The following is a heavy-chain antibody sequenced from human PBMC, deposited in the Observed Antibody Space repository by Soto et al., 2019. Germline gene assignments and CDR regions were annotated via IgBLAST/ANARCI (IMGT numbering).Heavy chain of an antibody. CDR1: GYTFTSYD. CDR3: ARGLYSSSWYAPRYYYGMDV. CDR2: MNPNSGNT. D-gene: IGHD6-13*01. J-gene: IGHJ6*02. Sequence: ASVKVSCKASGYTFTSYDINWVRQATGQGLEWMGWMNPNSGNTGYAQKFQGRVTMTRNTSISTAYMELSSLRSGDTAVYYCARGLYSSSWYAPRYYYGMDVWGQGTTVTVSS. V-gene: IGHV1-8*01.